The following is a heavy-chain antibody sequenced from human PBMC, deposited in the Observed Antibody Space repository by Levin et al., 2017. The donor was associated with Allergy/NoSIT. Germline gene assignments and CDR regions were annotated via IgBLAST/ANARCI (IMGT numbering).Heavy chain of an antibody. CDR3: AGGSRTKGLYCSGGSCYGLDY. D-gene: IGHD2-15*01. V-gene: IGHV4-34*01. J-gene: IGHJ4*02. CDR1: GESLSSYY. CDR2: VSHSGST. Sequence: KSSETLSLTCAVYGESLSSYYWTWIRQSPGKGLEWIGEVSHSGSTNYNPSLKSRVTISVDTSKNQFSLKVRSVTAADTAVYYCAGGSRTKGLYCSGGSCYGLDYWGQGTLVTVSS.